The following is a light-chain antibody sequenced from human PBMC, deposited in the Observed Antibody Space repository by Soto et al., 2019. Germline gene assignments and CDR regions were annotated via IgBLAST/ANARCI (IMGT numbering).Light chain of an antibody. CDR3: SSYTSSSTLGYV. CDR2: DVS. Sequence: QSVLTQPASVSGSPGQSITISRTGTSSDVGGYNYVSWYQQHPGKAPKLMIYDVSNRPSGVSNRFSGSKSGNTASLTISGLQAEDEADYYYSSYTSSSTLGYVFGTGTKVTVL. J-gene: IGLJ1*01. CDR1: SSDVGGYNY. V-gene: IGLV2-14*01.